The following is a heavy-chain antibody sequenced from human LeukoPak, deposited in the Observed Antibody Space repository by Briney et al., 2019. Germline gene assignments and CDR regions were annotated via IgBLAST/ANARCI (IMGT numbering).Heavy chain of an antibody. J-gene: IGHJ4*02. D-gene: IGHD5-18*01. CDR3: ARARYSYDYLGLRIYFDL. CDR2: IYYSVST. Sequence: SETLSLTCTLAGGSIIRYYWSWIRQPPGKGREWIGCIYYSVSTNYNPSLKSRVTISVDTSKNQFSLKLSSVTAADTAVYYCARARYSYDYLGLRIYFDLWGQGTLVTVSS. CDR1: GGSIIRYY. V-gene: IGHV4-59*01.